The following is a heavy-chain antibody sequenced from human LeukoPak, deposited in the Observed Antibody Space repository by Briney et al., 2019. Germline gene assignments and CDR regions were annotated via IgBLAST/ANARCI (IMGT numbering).Heavy chain of an antibody. CDR3: ARLKDFWSGYPYNWFDP. Sequence: PSETLSLTCTVSARSISSISYYWDWIRHPPGSGLEWTARIDYSEGTHYNPSLKSRVTISVDTSKNQFSLKLSSVTAADTAVYYCARLKDFWSGYPYNWFDPWGQGTLVTVSS. V-gene: IGHV4-39*01. CDR2: IDYSEGT. CDR1: ARSISSISYY. J-gene: IGHJ5*02. D-gene: IGHD3-3*01.